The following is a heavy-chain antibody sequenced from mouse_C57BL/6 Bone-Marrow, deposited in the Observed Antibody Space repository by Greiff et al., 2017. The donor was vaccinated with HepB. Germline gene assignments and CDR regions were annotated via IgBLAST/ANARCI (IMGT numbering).Heavy chain of an antibody. CDR1: GYAFTSYW. D-gene: IGHD4-1*01. CDR2: IHPNSGST. Sequence: QVQLQQSGAELVRPGASVKLSCKASGYAFTSYWMHWVKQRPGQGLEWIGMIHPNSGSTNYNEKFKSKATLTVDKSSSTAYMQLSSLTSEDSAVYYCAREETGTIWYFDVWGTGTTVTVSS. CDR3: AREETGTIWYFDV. J-gene: IGHJ1*03. V-gene: IGHV1-64*01.